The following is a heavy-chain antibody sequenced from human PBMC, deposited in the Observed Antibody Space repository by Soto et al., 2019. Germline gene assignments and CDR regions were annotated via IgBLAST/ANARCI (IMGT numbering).Heavy chain of an antibody. J-gene: IGHJ4*02. CDR3: ASGQQLVRNY. V-gene: IGHV4-30-2*01. Sequence: QLQLQESGSELLKPSQTLSRTCAVSGGSISSGGYSWRWIRQTPGKGLEWIGYIYHSGSTYYNPSLKSRVTISVDRSKNQFSLKLSSVTAADTAVYYCASGQQLVRNYWGQGTLVTVSS. D-gene: IGHD6-13*01. CDR1: GGSISSGGYS. CDR2: IYHSGST.